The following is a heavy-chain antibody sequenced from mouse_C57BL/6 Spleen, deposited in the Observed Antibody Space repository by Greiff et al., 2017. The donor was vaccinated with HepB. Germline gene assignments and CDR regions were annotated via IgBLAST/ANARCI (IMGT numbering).Heavy chain of an antibody. CDR3: ARADYDVGYYAMDY. J-gene: IGHJ4*01. CDR2: IYPSDSET. D-gene: IGHD2-4*01. V-gene: IGHV1-61*01. CDR1: GYTFTSYW. Sequence: VQLQQPGAELVRPGSSVKLSCKASGYTFTSYWMDWVKQRPGQGLEWIGNIYPSDSETHYNQKFKDKATLTVDKSSPTAYMQLSSLTSEDSAVYYCARADYDVGYYAMDYWGQGTSVTVSS.